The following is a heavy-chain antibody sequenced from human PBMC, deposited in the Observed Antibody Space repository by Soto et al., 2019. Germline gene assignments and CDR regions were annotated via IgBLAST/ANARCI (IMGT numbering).Heavy chain of an antibody. D-gene: IGHD1-26*01. J-gene: IGHJ4*02. V-gene: IGHV3-23*01. CDR2: ISGSGGST. CDR1: GFTFSSYA. Sequence: HPGGSLRLSCAASGFTFSSYAMSWVRQAPGKGLEWVSAISGSGGSTYYADSVKGRFTISRDNSKNTLYLQMNSLRAEDTAVYYCAKDQQLAKGNKWPLHAYGYWGQGTLVTVSS. CDR3: AKDQQLAKGNKWPLHAYGY.